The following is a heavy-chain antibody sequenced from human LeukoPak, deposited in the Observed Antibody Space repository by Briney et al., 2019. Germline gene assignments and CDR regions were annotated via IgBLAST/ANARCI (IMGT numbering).Heavy chain of an antibody. Sequence: ASVKVSCKASGYTFTSYDINWVRQATGRGLEWMGWMNPNSGNTGYAQKFRGRVTMTRNTSISTAYMDLGSLRSEDTAVYYCARGLGIAAAGTVRLDYWGQGNLVTVSS. V-gene: IGHV1-8*01. D-gene: IGHD6-13*01. CDR3: ARGLGIAAAGTVRLDY. CDR2: MNPNSGNT. J-gene: IGHJ4*02. CDR1: GYTFTSYD.